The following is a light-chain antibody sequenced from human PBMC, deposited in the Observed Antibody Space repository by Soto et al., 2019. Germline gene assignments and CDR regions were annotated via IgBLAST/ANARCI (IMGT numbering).Light chain of an antibody. Sequence: EIVLTQSPGTLSLSPGERATLSCRASQSISSSYLAWYQQKPGQAPRLLVYGASSMATGIPDRISGSGSGTDLTLTISRLEAEDFAVYYCQQYGSSPWTFGQGTKVEIK. CDR2: GAS. CDR1: QSISSSY. V-gene: IGKV3-20*01. J-gene: IGKJ1*01. CDR3: QQYGSSPWT.